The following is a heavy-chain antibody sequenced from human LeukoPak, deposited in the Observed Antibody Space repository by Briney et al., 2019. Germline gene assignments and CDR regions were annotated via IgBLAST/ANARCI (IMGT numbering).Heavy chain of an antibody. Sequence: GGSLRLSCAASGFTVSSNYMSWVRQAPGKGLEWVSVIYSGGSTHYADSVKGRFTISRDNSKNTLYLQMNSLRAEDTAVYYCARGPTGDGFDYWGQGTLVTVSS. V-gene: IGHV3-53*01. CDR2: IYSGGST. CDR3: ARGPTGDGFDY. CDR1: GFTVSSNY. D-gene: IGHD3-16*01. J-gene: IGHJ4*02.